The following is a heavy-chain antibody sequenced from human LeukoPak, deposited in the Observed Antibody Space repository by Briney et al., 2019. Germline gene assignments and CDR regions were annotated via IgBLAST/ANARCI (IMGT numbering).Heavy chain of an antibody. Sequence: PGGSLRLSCAASGFTVSGNYMSWVRQAPGKGLEWVSVIYSDGSTYYADSVKGRFTISRDSSKNTLYLQINSLRAEDTAMYYCARDPSDDPTGDYWGQGTLVTVSS. D-gene: IGHD1-14*01. V-gene: IGHV3-53*01. J-gene: IGHJ4*02. CDR1: GFTVSGNY. CDR2: IYSDGST. CDR3: ARDPSDDPTGDY.